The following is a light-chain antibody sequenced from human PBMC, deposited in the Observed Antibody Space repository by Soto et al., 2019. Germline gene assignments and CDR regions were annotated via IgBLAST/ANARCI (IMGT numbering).Light chain of an antibody. CDR1: SSDIGYYNY. V-gene: IGLV2-14*01. J-gene: IGLJ2*01. CDR3: SSYTSSTTGVV. Sequence: QAVVTQPASVSGSPGQSITISCTGTSSDIGYYNYVSWHQQHPGKAPKLMIYEVSNRPSGVSNRFSGSRSGDTASLTISGLQAEDEADYFCSSYTSSTTGVVFGGGTKLTVL. CDR2: EVS.